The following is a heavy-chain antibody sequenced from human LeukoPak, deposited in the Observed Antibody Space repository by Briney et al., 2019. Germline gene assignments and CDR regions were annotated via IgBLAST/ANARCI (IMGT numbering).Heavy chain of an antibody. CDR2: IRSSGSTI. J-gene: IGHJ4*02. CDR1: GFTFSDYY. CDR3: ARGRSSGYYFDY. V-gene: IGHV3-11*04. Sequence: GGSLRLSCAASGFTFSDYYMNWIRQAPGKGLEWVSYIRSSGSTIYYADSVKGRFTISRDNAKNSLYLQMNSLRAEDTAAYYCARGRSSGYYFDYWGQGTLVTVSS. D-gene: IGHD3-22*01.